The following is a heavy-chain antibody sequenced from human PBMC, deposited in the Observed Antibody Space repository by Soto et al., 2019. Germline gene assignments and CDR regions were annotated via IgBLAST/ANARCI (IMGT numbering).Heavy chain of an antibody. J-gene: IGHJ1*01. CDR3: ARDRSADRFVQYFQH. CDR1: GFIFTSYS. Sequence: VSLRLSCAASGFIFTSYSMVWVRLAPGKGLEWVASISSGSDSIFYADSVKGRFTVSRDNAKNSLFLQMNNLRAEDTAAYFCARDRSADRFVQYFQHWGQGTQVTVSS. CDR2: ISSGSDSI. V-gene: IGHV3-21*01. D-gene: IGHD6-19*01.